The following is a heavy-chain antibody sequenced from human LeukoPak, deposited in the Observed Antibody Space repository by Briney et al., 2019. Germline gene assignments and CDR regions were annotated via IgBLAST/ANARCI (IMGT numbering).Heavy chain of an antibody. J-gene: IGHJ5*02. V-gene: IGHV1-69*05. Sequence: GASVKVSCKXSGGTFSSYAISWARQAPGQGLEGMGRIIPIFGTANYAQKFQGRVTITTDESTSTAYMELSSLRSEDTAVYYCASYRQWELDPWGQGTLVTVSS. CDR3: ASYRQWELDP. CDR1: GGTFSSYA. D-gene: IGHD1-26*01. CDR2: IIPIFGTA.